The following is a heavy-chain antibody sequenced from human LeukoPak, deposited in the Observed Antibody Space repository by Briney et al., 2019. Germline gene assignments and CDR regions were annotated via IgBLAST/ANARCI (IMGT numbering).Heavy chain of an antibody. D-gene: IGHD6-13*01. CDR3: ARGIAAAD. CDR2: IKPDGGEI. Sequence: GGSLRLSCAASGFTFSSFWMSWVRKAPGRGLEWVGSIKPDGGEIYYVDSVKGRFTISRHNAKNSLYLQMNSLRAEDTAVYYCARGIAAADWGQGTLVTVSS. J-gene: IGHJ4*02. V-gene: IGHV3-7*05. CDR1: GFTFSSFW.